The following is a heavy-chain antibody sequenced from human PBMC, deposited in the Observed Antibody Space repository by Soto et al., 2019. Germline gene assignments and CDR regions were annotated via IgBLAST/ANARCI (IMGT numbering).Heavy chain of an antibody. D-gene: IGHD1-1*01. CDR1: GGTFSSYA. V-gene: IGHV1-69*13. Sequence: ASVKVSCKASGGTFSSYAISWGRQAPGQGLEWMGGIIPIFGTANYAQKFQGRVTITADESTSTASMELSSLRSEDTAVYYCARGPFRVQKFDYWGQGTLVTVSS. CDR3: ARGPFRVQKFDY. J-gene: IGHJ4*02. CDR2: IIPIFGTA.